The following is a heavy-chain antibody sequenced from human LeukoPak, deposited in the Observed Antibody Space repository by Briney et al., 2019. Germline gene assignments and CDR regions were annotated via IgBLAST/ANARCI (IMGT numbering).Heavy chain of an antibody. CDR3: ARELRLGNWFDP. CDR2: INPNSGGT. CDR1: GYTFNNYY. V-gene: IGHV1-2*06. J-gene: IGHJ5*02. D-gene: IGHD3-22*01. Sequence: ASVKVSCKASGYTFNNYYMHWVRQAPGQGLEWMGRINPNSGGTNYAQKFQGRVTMTRDTSISTAYMELSRLRSDDTAVYYCARELRLGNWFDPWGQGTLVTVSS.